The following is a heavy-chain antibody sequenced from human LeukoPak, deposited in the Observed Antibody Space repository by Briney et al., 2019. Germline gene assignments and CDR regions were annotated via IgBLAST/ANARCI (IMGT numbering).Heavy chain of an antibody. CDR2: ISSDGTNK. J-gene: IGHJ5*02. CDR1: GFTFSHYA. Sequence: PGGSLRLSCAASGFTFSHYAMHWVRQAPGKGLEWVALISSDGTNKYYADSVKGRFTISRDNSKNTLHLQMNSLRAEDTAVYYCAKDQSMDGGNVRGYFDPWGQGTLVTVSS. V-gene: IGHV3-30-3*01. D-gene: IGHD4-23*01. CDR3: AKDQSMDGGNVRGYFDP.